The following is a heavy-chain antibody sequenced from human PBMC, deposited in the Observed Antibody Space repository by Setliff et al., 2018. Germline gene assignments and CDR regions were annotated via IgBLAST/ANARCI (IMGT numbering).Heavy chain of an antibody. J-gene: IGHJ4*02. V-gene: IGHV3-23*03. D-gene: IGHD3-16*01. CDR2: FYDSRGDT. CDR1: GFAFSTYA. Sequence: GGSLRLSCAASGFAFSTYAVSWVRQAPGKGLEWVSIFYDSRGDTYYADSVKGRFTVSKDNSKNTLYLQIDSLRADDTAVYYCAKVLGGFLDYWGQGTLVTVSS. CDR3: AKVLGGFLDY.